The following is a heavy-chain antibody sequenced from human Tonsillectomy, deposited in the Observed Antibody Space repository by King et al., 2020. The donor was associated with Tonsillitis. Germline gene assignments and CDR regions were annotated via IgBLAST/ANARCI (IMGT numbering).Heavy chain of an antibody. V-gene: IGHV3-21*01. CDR1: GFTFSSYS. Sequence: VQLVESGGGLVKPGGSLRLSCAASGFTFSSYSMNWVRQAPGKGLEWVSSISTSSSYIYYADSVKGRFTISGDNAKNSLYLQMNSLRAEDTAVYYCASELTYYYDSSGPVDCWGQGTLVTVSS. J-gene: IGHJ4*02. D-gene: IGHD3-22*01. CDR3: ASELTYYYDSSGPVDC. CDR2: ISTSSSYI.